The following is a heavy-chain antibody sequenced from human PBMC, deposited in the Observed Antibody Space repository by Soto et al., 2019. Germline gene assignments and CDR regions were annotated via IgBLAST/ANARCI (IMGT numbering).Heavy chain of an antibody. CDR3: AKDGYCTNGVCYTDSRNWFDP. D-gene: IGHD2-8*01. CDR1: GFTFSSYA. CDR2: ISGSGGST. Sequence: GGSLRLSCAASGFTFSSYAMSWVRQAPGKGLEWVSAISGSGGSTYYADSVKVRFTISRDNSKNTLYLQMNSLRAEDTAVYYCAKDGYCTNGVCYTDSRNWFDPWGQGTLVTVSS. V-gene: IGHV3-23*01. J-gene: IGHJ5*02.